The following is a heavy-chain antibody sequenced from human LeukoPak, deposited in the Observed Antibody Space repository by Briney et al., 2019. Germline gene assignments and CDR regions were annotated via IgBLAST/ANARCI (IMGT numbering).Heavy chain of an antibody. V-gene: IGHV4-34*01. D-gene: IGHD3-22*01. J-gene: IGHJ4*02. CDR1: GGSFSGYY. Sequence: SETLSLTCAVYGGSFSGYYWSWIRQPPGKGLEWIGEINHSGSTNYNPSLKSRVTISVDTSKNQFSLKLSSVTAADTAVYYCARGYDSQGSFDYWGQGTLVTVSS. CDR2: INHSGST. CDR3: ARGYDSQGSFDY.